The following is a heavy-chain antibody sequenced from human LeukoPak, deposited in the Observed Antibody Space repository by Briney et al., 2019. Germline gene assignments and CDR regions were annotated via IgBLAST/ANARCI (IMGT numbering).Heavy chain of an antibody. CDR3: AREVYSSGWYFDY. V-gene: IGHV1-69*04. D-gene: IGHD6-19*01. J-gene: IGHJ4*02. CDR1: GGTFSSYA. CDR2: IIPILGIA. Sequence: SVKVSCKASGGTFSSYAISWVRQAPGQGLEWMGRIIPILGIANYAQKFQGRVTITADKSTSTAYMELSSLRSEDTAVYYCAREVYSSGWYFDYWGQGTLVTVSS.